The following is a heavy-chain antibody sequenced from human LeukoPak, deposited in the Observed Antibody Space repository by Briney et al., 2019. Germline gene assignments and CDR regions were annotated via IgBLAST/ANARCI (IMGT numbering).Heavy chain of an antibody. J-gene: IGHJ4*02. Sequence: GGSLRLSCAASGFTFSTYAMNWVRQAPGKGLEWVAVISDDGRHNYYADSVKGRFTISRDNSKSTLYLQMNSLRDDDSAAYFCARVYLERLTAGYFDHWGQGTLVTVSS. CDR1: GFTFSTYA. CDR2: ISDDGRHN. V-gene: IGHV3-30*04. CDR3: ARVYLERLTAGYFDH. D-gene: IGHD2-8*01.